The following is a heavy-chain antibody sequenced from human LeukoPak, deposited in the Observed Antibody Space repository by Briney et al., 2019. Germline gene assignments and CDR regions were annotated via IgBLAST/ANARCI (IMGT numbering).Heavy chain of an antibody. CDR2: LYYSGST. Sequence: SETLSLTCTVSGGSISSSTFYWGWIRQPPGKGLEWIGSLYYSGSTYYNPSLKSRVTISVDTSKNQFSLKLSSVTAADTAVYYCARSQDLAYCGGDCYDYYYYYMDVWGKGTTVTISS. D-gene: IGHD2-21*02. V-gene: IGHV4-39*07. CDR3: ARSQDLAYCGGDCYDYYYYYMDV. CDR1: GGSISSSTFY. J-gene: IGHJ6*03.